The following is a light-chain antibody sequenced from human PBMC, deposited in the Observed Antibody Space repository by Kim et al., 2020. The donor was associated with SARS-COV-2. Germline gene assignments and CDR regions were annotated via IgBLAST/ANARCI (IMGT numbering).Light chain of an antibody. J-gene: IGKJ2*01. CDR2: GAS. CDR3: QQYNNWPTV. V-gene: IGKV3-15*01. Sequence: SGSPGERVTLSCRASQSVRSNLAWYQQKPGQAPRLLIYGASTRATGIPARFSGSGSGTEFTLTISSLQSEDFAVYFCQQYNNWPTVFGQGTKLEI. CDR1: QSVRSN.